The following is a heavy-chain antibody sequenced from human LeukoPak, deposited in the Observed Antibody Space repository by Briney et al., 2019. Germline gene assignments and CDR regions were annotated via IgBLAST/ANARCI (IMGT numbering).Heavy chain of an antibody. J-gene: IGHJ3*02. D-gene: IGHD3-22*01. V-gene: IGHV5-51*01. Sequence: NLGESLKISCKGSGYSFTRYWIGWVRPMPGKGLEWMGIIYPGDSDTRYSPSFQGQVTISADKSISTAYLQWSSLKASDTAMYYCARKGAYDSSGYYYVVFDAFDIWGQGTMVTVSS. CDR1: GYSFTRYW. CDR2: IYPGDSDT. CDR3: ARKGAYDSSGYYYVVFDAFDI.